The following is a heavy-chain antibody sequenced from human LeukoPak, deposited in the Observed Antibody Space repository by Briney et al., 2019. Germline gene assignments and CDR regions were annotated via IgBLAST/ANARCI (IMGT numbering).Heavy chain of an antibody. CDR3: AMYYDFWSGYYALDI. J-gene: IGHJ3*02. CDR2: INPNSGGT. Sequence: GASVKVSCKASGYTFTGYYMDWVRQARGQGLEWMGWINPNSGGTNYAQKFQGRVTMTRDTSISTAYMELSRLRSDDTAVYYCAMYYDFWSGYYALDIWGQGTMVTVSS. V-gene: IGHV1-2*02. D-gene: IGHD3-3*01. CDR1: GYTFTGYY.